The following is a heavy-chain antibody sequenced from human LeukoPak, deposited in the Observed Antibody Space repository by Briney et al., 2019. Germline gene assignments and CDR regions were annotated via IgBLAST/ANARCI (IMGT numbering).Heavy chain of an antibody. CDR2: IYYSGTT. V-gene: IGHV4-59*08. Sequence: SETLSLTCTVSGGSISSYYWSWIRQPPGKGLEWIGYIYYSGTTNYNPSLKSRVTISVDTSKNQFSLKLSSVTAAGTAVYYCARRDSYGWFYFDYWGQGTLVTVSS. CDR3: ARRDSYGWFYFDY. J-gene: IGHJ4*02. D-gene: IGHD5-18*01. CDR1: GGSISSYY.